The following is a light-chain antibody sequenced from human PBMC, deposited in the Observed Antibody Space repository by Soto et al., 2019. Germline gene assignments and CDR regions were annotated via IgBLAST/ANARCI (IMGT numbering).Light chain of an antibody. CDR2: DVS. V-gene: IGLV2-14*03. CDR1: SSDIGGYNF. J-gene: IGLJ1*01. CDR3: NSNRTVSTYV. Sequence: QSALTQPASVSGSPGQSITISCTGTSSDIGGYNFVSWYQHHPGKAPKLLIHDVSNRPSGVSSRFSGYKSGNTASLTISGLQADDDADYYCNSNRTVSTYVFGTGTKLTVL.